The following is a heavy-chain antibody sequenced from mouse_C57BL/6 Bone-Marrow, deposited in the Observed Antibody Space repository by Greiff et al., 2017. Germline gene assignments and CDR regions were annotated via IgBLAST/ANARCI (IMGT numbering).Heavy chain of an antibody. CDR2: IYYDGSST. J-gene: IGHJ4*01. CDR1: GFTFSDYY. CDR3: ARGTYYYAMDY. V-gene: IGHV5-16*01. Sequence: EVMLVESEGGLVQPGSSMKLSCTASGFTFSDYYMAWVRQVPEKGLEWVANIYYDGSSTYYLDSLKGRFIISRDNATNILYLQLSSLKSEDTATYYCARGTYYYAMDYWGQGTSGTVSS.